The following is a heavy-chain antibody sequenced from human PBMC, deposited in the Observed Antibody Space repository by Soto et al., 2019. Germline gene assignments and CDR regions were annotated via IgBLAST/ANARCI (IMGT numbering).Heavy chain of an antibody. CDR1: GFTFSSYS. CDR3: ARDSASYYDFWSGLNWFDP. CDR2: ISSSSSYI. Sequence: GGSLRLSCAASGFTFSSYSMNWVRQAPGKGLEWVSSISSSSSYIYYADSVKGRFTISRDNAKNSLYLQMNSLRAEDTDVYYCARDSASYYDFWSGLNWFDPWGQGTLVTVSS. D-gene: IGHD3-3*01. J-gene: IGHJ5*02. V-gene: IGHV3-21*01.